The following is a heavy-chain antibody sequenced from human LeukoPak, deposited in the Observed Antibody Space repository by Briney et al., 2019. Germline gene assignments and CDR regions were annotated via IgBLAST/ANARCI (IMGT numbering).Heavy chain of an antibody. CDR3: ARDRYCSSTNCYDY. V-gene: IGHV3-64*01. CDR1: GFTFSSYG. CDR2: ISSTGGST. Sequence: GGSLRLSCVASGFTFSSYGMHWVRQAPGKGLEYVSAISSTGGSTYYANSVKGRFTISRDNSKNTLHLQMDSLGAEDTAVYYCARDRYCSSTNCYDYWGQGTLVTVSS. D-gene: IGHD2-2*01. J-gene: IGHJ4*02.